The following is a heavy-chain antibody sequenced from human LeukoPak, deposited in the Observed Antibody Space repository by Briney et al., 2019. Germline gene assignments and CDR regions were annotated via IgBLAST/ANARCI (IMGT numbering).Heavy chain of an antibody. CDR2: ISSDGSNT. V-gene: IGHV3-30*04. J-gene: IGHJ4*02. CDR1: GFTFSSLA. D-gene: IGHD3-9*01. Sequence: GGSLRLSCAASGFTFSSLAIHWVRQAPGKGLEWVAVISSDGSNTYCADSVKGRFTISRDNAKNSLYLQMNSLRAEDTAVYYCAPEVRYFDWLDFDYWGQGTLVTVSS. CDR3: APEVRYFDWLDFDY.